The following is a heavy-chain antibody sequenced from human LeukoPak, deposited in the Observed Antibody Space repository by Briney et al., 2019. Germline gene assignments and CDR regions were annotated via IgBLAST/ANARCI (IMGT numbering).Heavy chain of an antibody. CDR2: NSGST. J-gene: IGHJ3*02. CDR3: ARGRGYGGSYLRSFDI. CDR1: GDSIGSYF. Sequence: PSETLSLTCTVSGDSIGSYFWSWIRQPPGKGLEWIGYNSGSTNYNPSLKSRVTILLDRSKNQFSLKLSSVTAADTAIYYCARGRGYGGSYLRSFDIWGQGTMVTVSS. V-gene: IGHV4-59*08. D-gene: IGHD1-26*01.